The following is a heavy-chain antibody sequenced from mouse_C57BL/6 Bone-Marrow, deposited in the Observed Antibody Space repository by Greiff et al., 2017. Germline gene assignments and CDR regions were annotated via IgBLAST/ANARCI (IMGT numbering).Heavy chain of an antibody. CDR3: ARKQNNYGSSYDY. CDR1: GYTFTNYW. CDR2: IYPGGGYT. V-gene: IGHV1-63*01. Sequence: QVQLQQSGAELVRPGTSVKMSCKASGYTFTNYWIGWAKQRPGHGLEWIGDIYPGGGYTNYNEKFKGKATLTADKSSSTAYMQFSSLTSEDSAIYYCARKQNNYGSSYDYWGQGTTLTVSS. J-gene: IGHJ2*01. D-gene: IGHD1-1*01.